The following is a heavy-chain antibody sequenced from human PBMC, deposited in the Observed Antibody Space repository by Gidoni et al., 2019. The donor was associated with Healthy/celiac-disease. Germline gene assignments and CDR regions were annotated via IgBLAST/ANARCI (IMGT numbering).Heavy chain of an antibody. CDR2: IWYDGSNK. Sequence: ASGFTFSSYGMHWVRQAPGKGLEWVAVIWYDGSNKYYADSVKGRFTISRDNSKNTLYLQMNSLRAEDTAVYYCARDQAQWLVSGMDVWGQGTTVTVSS. CDR1: GFTFSSYG. D-gene: IGHD6-19*01. J-gene: IGHJ6*02. CDR3: ARDQAQWLVSGMDV. V-gene: IGHV3-33*01.